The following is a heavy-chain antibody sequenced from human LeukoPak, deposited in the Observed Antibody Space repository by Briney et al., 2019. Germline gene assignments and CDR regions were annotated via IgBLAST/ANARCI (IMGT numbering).Heavy chain of an antibody. CDR3: ARVTGSGSYYKRLVY. D-gene: IGHD3-10*01. V-gene: IGHV1-18*01. Sequence: GASVKVSCKASGYTFTSYGISWVRQAPGQGLEWMGWISAYNGNTNYAQKLQGRVTMTTDTSTSTAYMELRSLRSDDTAVYYCARVTGSGSYYKRLVYWGQGTLVTVSS. CDR2: ISAYNGNT. J-gene: IGHJ4*02. CDR1: GYTFTSYG.